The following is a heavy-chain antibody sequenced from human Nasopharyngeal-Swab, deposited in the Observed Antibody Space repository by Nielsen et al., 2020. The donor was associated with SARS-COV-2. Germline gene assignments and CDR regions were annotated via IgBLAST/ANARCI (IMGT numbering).Heavy chain of an antibody. J-gene: IGHJ2*01. CDR2: INAGKGHT. V-gene: IGHV1-3*01. CDR1: GYTFTSYA. D-gene: IGHD3-22*01. Sequence: ASVKVSCKASGYTFTSYAIHWVRQAPGQRLEWMGWINAGKGHTKYSQNFQGRVTIARDTSASTAYMELSSLRSEDTAVYYCARDPRHYYDTSGYYYGGDWYFELWGRGTLVTVSS. CDR3: ARDPRHYYDTSGYYYGGDWYFEL.